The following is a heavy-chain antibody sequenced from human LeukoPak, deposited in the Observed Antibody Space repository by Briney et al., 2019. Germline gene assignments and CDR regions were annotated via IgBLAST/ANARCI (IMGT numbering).Heavy chain of an antibody. CDR2: INPNSGGT. J-gene: IGHJ4*02. D-gene: IGHD3-3*01. CDR3: ARDHGSTIFGVVYHY. V-gene: IGHV1-2*02. CDR1: GYTFTGYY. Sequence: ASVKVSCKASGYTFTGYYMHWVRQAPGQGLEWMGWINPNSGGTNYAQKFQGRVTITRDTSISTAYMELSRLRSDDTAVYYCARDHGSTIFGVVYHYWGQGTLVTVSS.